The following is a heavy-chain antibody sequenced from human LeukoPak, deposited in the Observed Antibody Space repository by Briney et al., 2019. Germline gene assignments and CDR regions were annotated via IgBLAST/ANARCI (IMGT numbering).Heavy chain of an antibody. CDR2: ISYDGSDK. V-gene: IGHV3-30-3*01. J-gene: IGHJ4*02. CDR1: GFTFSSYA. D-gene: IGHD2-8*02. Sequence: GGSLRLSCAASGFTFSSYAMHRVRQAPGKGLEWVAVISYDGSDKYYADSVKGRFTISRDNSKNTLYLQMNSLRAEDTAVYYCARDGVGTAPRTPHYFDYWGQGTLVTVSS. CDR3: ARDGVGTAPRTPHYFDY.